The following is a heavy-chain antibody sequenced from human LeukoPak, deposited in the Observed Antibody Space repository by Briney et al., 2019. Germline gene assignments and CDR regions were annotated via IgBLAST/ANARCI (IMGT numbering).Heavy chain of an antibody. CDR3: ARDLYPSRIAAVGSPDY. J-gene: IGHJ4*02. CDR2: IWYDGSNK. CDR1: GFTFSSYG. Sequence: GGSLRLSCAASGFTFSSYGMHWVRQAPGKGLEWVAVIWYDGSNKYYADSVKGRFTISRDNSKNTLYLQMNSLRAEDTAVYYCARDLYPSRIAAVGSPDYWGQGTLVTVSS. V-gene: IGHV3-33*01. D-gene: IGHD6-13*01.